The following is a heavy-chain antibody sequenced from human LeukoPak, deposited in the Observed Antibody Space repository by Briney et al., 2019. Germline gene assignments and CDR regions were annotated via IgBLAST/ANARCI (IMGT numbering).Heavy chain of an antibody. CDR1: GFTFSSYS. V-gene: IGHV3-48*04. D-gene: IGHD6-6*01. CDR2: ISSSSSTI. CDR3: ARDSLYSSSSGEYDY. J-gene: IGHJ4*02. Sequence: GGSLRLSCAASGFTFSSYSMNWVRRAPGKGLEWVSYISSSSSTIYYADSVKGRFTISRDNAKNSLYLQMNSLRAEDTAVYYCARDSLYSSSSGEYDYWGQGTLVTVSS.